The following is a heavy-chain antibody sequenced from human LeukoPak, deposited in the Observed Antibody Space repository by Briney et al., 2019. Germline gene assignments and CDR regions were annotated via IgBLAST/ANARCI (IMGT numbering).Heavy chain of an antibody. CDR2: IYYSGST. Sequence: PSETLSLTCTASGFTISSYSWSWLRQPPGKGLEWFGYIYYSGSTNYNPSLKSRVTISVDTSKNQFSLKLSSVTAADTAVYYCARRGPLLWFGESRGAFDIWGQGTMVTVSS. J-gene: IGHJ3*02. CDR1: GFTISSYS. D-gene: IGHD3-10*01. V-gene: IGHV4-59*08. CDR3: ARRGPLLWFGESRGAFDI.